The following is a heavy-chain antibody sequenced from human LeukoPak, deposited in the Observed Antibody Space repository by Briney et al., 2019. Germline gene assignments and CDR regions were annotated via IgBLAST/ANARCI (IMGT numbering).Heavy chain of an antibody. D-gene: IGHD1-26*01. Sequence: PGESLKISFKGSGYRFTSYWIAWGRPMPGKGVGWMGIIYPGDSDTRYSPSFQGQVTISADKSISTAYLQWSSLKASDTAMYYCARHTSGSYHAPLDYWGQGTLVTVSS. V-gene: IGHV5-51*01. CDR3: ARHTSGSYHAPLDY. CDR2: IYPGDSDT. CDR1: GYRFTSYW. J-gene: IGHJ4*02.